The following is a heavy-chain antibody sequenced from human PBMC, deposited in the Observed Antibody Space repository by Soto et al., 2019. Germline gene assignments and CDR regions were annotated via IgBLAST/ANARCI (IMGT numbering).Heavy chain of an antibody. J-gene: IGHJ5*02. CDR2: ISGSGGST. CDR1: GFTFSSYA. CDR3: AKGLYYYGSGSYQNWFDP. V-gene: IGHV3-23*01. D-gene: IGHD3-10*01. Sequence: GGSLRLSCAASGFTFSSYAMSWVRQAPGKGLEWVSAISGSGGSTYYADSVKGRLPISRDNSKNTLYLQMNSLRAEDTAVYYCAKGLYYYGSGSYQNWFDPWGQGTLVTVSS.